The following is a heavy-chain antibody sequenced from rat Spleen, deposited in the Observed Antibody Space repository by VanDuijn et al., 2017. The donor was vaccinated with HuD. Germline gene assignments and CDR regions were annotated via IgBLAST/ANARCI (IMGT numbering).Heavy chain of an antibody. CDR1: GFTFNNYW. Sequence: EVQLVESGGGLVQPGRSLKLSCVASGFTFNNYWMTWIRQAPGKGLEWVASITNTGGSTYYPDSAKGRFTISRDNAKSTLYLQMNSLRSEDTATYYCTRVHDGSYYHGYVMDAWGQGASVTVSS. V-gene: IGHV5-31*01. CDR3: TRVHDGSYYHGYVMDA. J-gene: IGHJ4*01. D-gene: IGHD1-12*02. CDR2: ITNTGGST.